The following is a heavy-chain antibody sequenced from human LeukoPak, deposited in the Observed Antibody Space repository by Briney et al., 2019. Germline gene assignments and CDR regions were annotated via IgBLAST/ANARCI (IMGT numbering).Heavy chain of an antibody. J-gene: IGHJ4*01. Sequence: PGGSLRLSCAASGFTFSNYWMSWVRQAPGKGLEWVGSIKSKTDDGTTDYAATVKGIFTISRDYSKNTLYLQMNSLKTEYAAMYYCTTDVRWEWQLTLVYCGHGNLVTVSS. CDR3: TTDVRWEWQLTLVY. CDR2: IKSKTDDGTT. V-gene: IGHV3-15*01. CDR1: GFTFSNYW. D-gene: IGHD1-26*01.